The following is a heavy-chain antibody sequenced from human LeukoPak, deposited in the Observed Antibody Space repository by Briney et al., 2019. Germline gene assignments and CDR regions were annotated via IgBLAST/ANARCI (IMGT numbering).Heavy chain of an antibody. V-gene: IGHV3-7*01. J-gene: IGHJ4*02. CDR2: IKQDGSEK. CDR3: ARDIPTYYYDSSGYYPERAYYFDY. CDR1: GFTFSSYW. Sequence: GGSLRLSCAASGFTFSSYWMSWVRQAPGKGLEWVANIKQDGSEKYYVDSVKGRFTISRDNAKNSLYLQMNSLRAEDTAVYYCARDIPTYYYDSSGYYPERAYYFDYWGQGTLVTVSS. D-gene: IGHD3-22*01.